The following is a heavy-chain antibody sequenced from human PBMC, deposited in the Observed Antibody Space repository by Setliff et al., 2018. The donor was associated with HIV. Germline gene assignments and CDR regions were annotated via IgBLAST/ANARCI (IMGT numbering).Heavy chain of an antibody. Sequence: GGSLRLSCAASGFTYSSYAMTWVRQAPGKGLEWVSSISSSSSYIYYADSVKGRFTISRDNAKNSLYVQMNSLRAEDTAAYYCAKDSSSGYYYYYLDVWGKGATVTVSS. CDR3: AKDSSSGYYYYYLDV. V-gene: IGHV3-21*01. J-gene: IGHJ6*03. CDR2: ISSSSSYI. D-gene: IGHD6-6*01. CDR1: GFTYSSYA.